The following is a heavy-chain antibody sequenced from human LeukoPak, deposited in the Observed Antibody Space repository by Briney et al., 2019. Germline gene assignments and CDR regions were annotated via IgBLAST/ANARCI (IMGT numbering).Heavy chain of an antibody. V-gene: IGHV3-48*04. CDR2: IITSSTTI. CDR3: ARANRWVAAAGTYYFDY. J-gene: IGHJ4*02. CDR1: GFTFSTYS. D-gene: IGHD6-13*01. Sequence: GGSLRLSCAASGFTFSTYSMNWVRQAPGKGLEWVSYIITSSTTIYYADSVKGRFTVSRDNAKNSLYLQMNSLRAEDTAVYYCARANRWVAAAGTYYFDYWGQGTLVTVSS.